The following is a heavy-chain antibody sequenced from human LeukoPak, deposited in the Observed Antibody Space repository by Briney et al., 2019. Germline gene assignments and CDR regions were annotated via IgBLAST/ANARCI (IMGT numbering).Heavy chain of an antibody. CDR3: AGGPLAAAGTGAFDI. CDR1: GFTVSSND. D-gene: IGHD6-13*01. J-gene: IGHJ3*02. CDR2: IYSGGST. V-gene: IGHV3-53*01. Sequence: PGGSLRLSCAASGFTVSSNDMSWVRQAPGKGLEWVSVIYSGGSTYYADSVKGRFTISRDNSKNTLYLQMNSLRAEDTAVYYCAGGPLAAAGTGAFDIWGQGTMVTVSS.